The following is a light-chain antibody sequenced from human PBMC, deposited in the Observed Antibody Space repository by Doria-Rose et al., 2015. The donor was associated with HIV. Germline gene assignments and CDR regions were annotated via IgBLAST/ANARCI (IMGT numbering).Light chain of an antibody. CDR1: QGFSSTY. J-gene: IGKJ1*01. Sequence: TQSPSTLSLSPGERATLSCRASQGFSSTYLAWYQQKPGQAPSLLIYDGSTRATGIPDRFSASGSGTDFTLTINRLEPEDFALYYCHQYGTSWTFGQGTKVEI. CDR2: DGS. V-gene: IGKV3-20*01. CDR3: HQYGTSWT.